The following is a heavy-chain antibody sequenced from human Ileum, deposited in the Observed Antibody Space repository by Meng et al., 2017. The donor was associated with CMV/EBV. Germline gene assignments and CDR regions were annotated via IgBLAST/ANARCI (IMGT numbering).Heavy chain of an antibody. CDR3: ARDSAIAAGTYFDY. V-gene: IGHV1-2*02. CDR1: GFTLCDYY. Sequence: SGFTLCDYYRHWLRQAPRQGLEWMGWIRLDNGAKNYAQRFEGRITLTRDTSITTAYMGLSWLTSDDTAVYFCARDSAIAAGTYFDYWGQGSLVTVSS. J-gene: IGHJ4*02. D-gene: IGHD6-13*01. CDR2: IRLDNGAK.